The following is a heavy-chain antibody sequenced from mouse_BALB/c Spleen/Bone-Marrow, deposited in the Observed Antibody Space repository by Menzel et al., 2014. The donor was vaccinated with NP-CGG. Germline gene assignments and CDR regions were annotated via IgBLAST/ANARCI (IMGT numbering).Heavy chain of an antibody. CDR3: ARRTTTVVATDY. V-gene: IGHV1S81*02. CDR2: INPSNGRT. CDR1: GYTFTSYW. D-gene: IGHD1-1*01. J-gene: IGHJ2*01. Sequence: VQLQQSGAELVKPGASVKLSCKASGYTFTSYWMHWVKRRPGQGLEWIGEINPSNGRTNYNEKFKSKATLTVDKSSSTAYMQLSSLTSEDSAAYYCARRTTTVVATDYWGQGTTLTVSS.